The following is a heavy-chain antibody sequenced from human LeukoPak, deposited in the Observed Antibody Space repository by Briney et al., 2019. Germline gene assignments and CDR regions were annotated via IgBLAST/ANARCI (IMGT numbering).Heavy chain of an antibody. CDR3: ARGINTTLRLRIAARPRFDP. CDR1: GGSFSGYY. Sequence: SETLSLTCAVYGGSFSGYYWSWIRQPPGKGLEWIGEINHSGSTNYNPSLKSRVTISVDTSKNQFSLKLSSVTAADTAVYYCARGINTTLRLRIAARPRFDPWGQGTLVTVSS. V-gene: IGHV4-34*01. J-gene: IGHJ5*02. D-gene: IGHD6-6*01. CDR2: INHSGST.